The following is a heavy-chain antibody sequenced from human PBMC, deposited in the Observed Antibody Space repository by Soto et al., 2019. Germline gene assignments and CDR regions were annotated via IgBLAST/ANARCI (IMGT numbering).Heavy chain of an antibody. CDR2: IYSGGST. D-gene: IGHD3-22*01. V-gene: IGHV3-53*01. J-gene: IGHJ4*02. Sequence: GGSLRLSCAASGFTVSSNYVSWVRQAPGKGLEWVSVIYSGGSTYYADSVKGRFTISRDNSKNTLYLQMNSLRAEDTAVYYCARFPYNYYYDSSGYYFDYWGQGTLVTVSS. CDR3: ARFPYNYYYDSSGYYFDY. CDR1: GFTVSSNY.